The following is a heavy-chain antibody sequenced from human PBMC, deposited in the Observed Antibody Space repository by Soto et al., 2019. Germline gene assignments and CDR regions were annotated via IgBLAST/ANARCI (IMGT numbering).Heavy chain of an antibody. CDR3: ARGVLANWGPENWFDP. D-gene: IGHD7-27*01. Sequence: SETLSLTCSVSGASISRGAYYWTWIRQHPGKGLEWIGNIYYSGSAYYNPSLKSRITISVDTSKNQFSLKLSFVTAADSAVYYCARGVLANWGPENWFDPWGQGTLVTVSS. CDR2: IYYSGSA. J-gene: IGHJ5*02. CDR1: GASISRGAYY. V-gene: IGHV4-31*03.